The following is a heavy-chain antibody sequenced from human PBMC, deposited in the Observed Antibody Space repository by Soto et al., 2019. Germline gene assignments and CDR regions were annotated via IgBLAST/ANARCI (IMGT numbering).Heavy chain of an antibody. D-gene: IGHD3-10*01. J-gene: IGHJ6*02. CDR3: AREGSSYYYYGMDV. CDR2: VNAGNGNT. V-gene: IGHV1-3*01. Sequence: ASVKVSCKASGYTFTSYAMHWVRQAPGQRLEWMGWVNAGNGNTKYSQKFQGRVTITRDTSASTAYMELSSLRSEDTAVYYCAREGSSYYYYGMDVWGQGTTVTVSS. CDR1: GYTFTSYA.